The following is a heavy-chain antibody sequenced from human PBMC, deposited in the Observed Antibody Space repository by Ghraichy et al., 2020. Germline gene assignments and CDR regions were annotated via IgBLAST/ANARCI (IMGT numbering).Heavy chain of an antibody. CDR2: IYHSGST. J-gene: IGHJ3*02. V-gene: IGHV4-30-2*01. D-gene: IGHD6-13*01. CDR3: ARFSVLAAASSSDAFDI. CDR1: GGSISSGGYS. Sequence: SETLSLTCAVSGGSISSGGYSWSWIRQPPGKGLEWIGYIYHSGSTYYNPSLKSRVTISVDRSKNQFSLKLSSVTAADTAGYYCARFSVLAAASSSDAFDIWGQGTMVTVSS.